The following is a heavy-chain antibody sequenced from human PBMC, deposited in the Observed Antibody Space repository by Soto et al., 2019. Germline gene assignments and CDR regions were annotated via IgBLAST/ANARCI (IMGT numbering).Heavy chain of an antibody. V-gene: IGHV1-2*02. CDR3: ARLDLTYYSDY. CDR2: MNPNSGAT. J-gene: IGHJ4*02. D-gene: IGHD3-3*01. CDR1: GYTFIGYY. Sequence: ASVNVSCKSSGYTFIGYYIHWVRQAPGHGLECMGWMNPNSGATNHAQKFQGRVTMTRGTSIITAYMELGRLRSDDTAVYYCARLDLTYYSDYWGQGTLVTVSS.